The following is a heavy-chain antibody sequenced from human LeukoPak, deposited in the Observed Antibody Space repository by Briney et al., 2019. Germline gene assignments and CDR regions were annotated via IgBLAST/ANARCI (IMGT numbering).Heavy chain of an antibody. D-gene: IGHD3-10*01. J-gene: IGHJ4*02. CDR2: IYSGGST. CDR1: RFTVSSNY. V-gene: IGHV3-66*01. CDR3: AKFSGPDGHY. Sequence: PGGSLRLSCAASRFTVSSNYMTWVRQAAGKGLEWVSVIYSGGSTYYADSVKGRFTISRDNSKNTLYLQMNSLRAEDTAVYYCAKFSGPDGHYWGQGTLVTVSS.